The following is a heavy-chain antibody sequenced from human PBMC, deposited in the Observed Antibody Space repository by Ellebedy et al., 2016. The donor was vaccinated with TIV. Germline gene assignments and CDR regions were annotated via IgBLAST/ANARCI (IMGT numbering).Heavy chain of an antibody. CDR3: AKGDYGSHDEALDI. CDR1: GFTSFTYA. J-gene: IGHJ3*02. V-gene: IGHV3-23*01. CDR2: ISGPGCSI. D-gene: IGHD4-17*01. Sequence: GESLKISCAASGFTSFTYAMNWVRQAPGKGLEWVSTISGPGCSIYYAESVKGRFTISRDNSKNMSYLQMNSLRAEDTAIYYCAKGDYGSHDEALDIWGQGTMVTVSS.